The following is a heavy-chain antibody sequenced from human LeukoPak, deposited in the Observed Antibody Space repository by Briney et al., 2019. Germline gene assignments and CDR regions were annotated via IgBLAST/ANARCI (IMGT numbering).Heavy chain of an antibody. J-gene: IGHJ2*01. CDR2: INHSGST. V-gene: IGHV4-34*01. CDR1: GGSFSGYY. CDR3: ARPRRGSSTSWYFDL. D-gene: IGHD2-2*01. Sequence: TSETLSLTCAVYGGSFSGYYWSWIRQPPGKGLEWIGEINHSGSTNYNPSLESRVTISVDTSKNQFSLKLSSVTAADTAVYYCARPRRGSSTSWYFDLWGRGTLVTVSS.